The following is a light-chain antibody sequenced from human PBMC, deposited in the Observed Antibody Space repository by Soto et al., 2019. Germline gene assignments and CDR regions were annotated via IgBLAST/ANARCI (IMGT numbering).Light chain of an antibody. CDR2: GAS. Sequence: EIVVTQSPATLSVSPGERATLSCRASQSVSSNLAWYQRKPGQAPRLLIYGASTRATGIPARFSGSGSGTEFTLTISSLQSEDFAVYYCQQLGASPYTFGQGTKLEIK. CDR1: QSVSSN. CDR3: QQLGASPYT. J-gene: IGKJ2*01. V-gene: IGKV3-15*01.